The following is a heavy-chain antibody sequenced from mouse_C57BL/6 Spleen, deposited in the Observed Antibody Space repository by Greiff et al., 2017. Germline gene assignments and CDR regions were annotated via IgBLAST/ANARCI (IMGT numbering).Heavy chain of an antibody. J-gene: IGHJ1*03. CDR1: GYTFTSHW. Sequence: QVQLQQPGAELVMPGASVKLSCKASGYTFTSHWMHWVKQRPGQGLEWIGEIDPSDSYTNYNQKFKGKSTLTVDKSSSTAYMQLSSLTSEDSAVLYCARWDGNSFYWYFDVWGTGTTVTVSS. CDR3: ARWDGNSFYWYFDV. CDR2: IDPSDSYT. D-gene: IGHD2-1*01. V-gene: IGHV1-69*01.